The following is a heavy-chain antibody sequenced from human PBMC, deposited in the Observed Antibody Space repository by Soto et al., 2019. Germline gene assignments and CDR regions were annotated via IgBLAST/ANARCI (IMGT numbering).Heavy chain of an antibody. CDR2: IKEDGSQT. CDR1: GFIFDNYY. D-gene: IGHD2-15*01. Sequence: EVQLVESGGGVVQPGGSLRLSCEASGFIFDNYYMRWARQAPGNGLEWVASIKEDGSQTYYVESVKGRFTISRDNAKNSLYLQMNSLRAEDTAFYYCARKGGSPDDADYWGQGTLVTVSS. J-gene: IGHJ4*02. V-gene: IGHV3-7*03. CDR3: ARKGGSPDDADY.